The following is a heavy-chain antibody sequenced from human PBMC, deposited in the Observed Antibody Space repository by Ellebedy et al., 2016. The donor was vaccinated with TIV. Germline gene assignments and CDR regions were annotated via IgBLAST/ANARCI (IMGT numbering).Heavy chain of an antibody. V-gene: IGHV3-30-3*01. Sequence: PGGSLRLSCAASGFTFSNYDMHWVRQAPGKGLEWVGVIPNDGSNEHYTDSVKGRLIISSEKSKNTLYLQLNSLRPEDTAVYYCRGSTTYNFDYWGQGTLVTVSS. CDR2: IPNDGSNE. CDR1: GFTFSNYD. J-gene: IGHJ4*02. D-gene: IGHD1-1*01. CDR3: RGSTTYNFDY.